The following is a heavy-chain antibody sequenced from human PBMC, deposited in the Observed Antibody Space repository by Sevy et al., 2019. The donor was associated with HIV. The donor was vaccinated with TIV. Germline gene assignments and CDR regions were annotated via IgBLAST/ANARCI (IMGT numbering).Heavy chain of an antibody. V-gene: IGHV3-21*01. CDR2: ISSSSSYI. Sequence: GGSLRLSCAASGFTFSSYSMNWVRQAPGKGLEWVSSISSSSSYIYYADSVKGLFTISRDNAKNSLYLQMNSLRAEDTAVYYCARDRPTTLFDYWGQGTLVTVSS. CDR3: ARDRPTTLFDY. CDR1: GFTFSSYS. D-gene: IGHD1-26*01. J-gene: IGHJ4*02.